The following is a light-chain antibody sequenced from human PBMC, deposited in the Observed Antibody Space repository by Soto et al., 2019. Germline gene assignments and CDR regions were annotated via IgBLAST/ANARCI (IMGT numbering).Light chain of an antibody. CDR3: QQYNSWTTIT. V-gene: IGKV3-15*01. Sequence: EIVMTQSPATLSVSPGERATLSCRASQSISSKLGWYQQRPGQAPRLLIYGASTRATGIPARLSGSGSGTECTLTISSLQSEDSAVYYCQQYNSWTTITVGQGTRLEIK. J-gene: IGKJ5*01. CDR1: QSISSK. CDR2: GAS.